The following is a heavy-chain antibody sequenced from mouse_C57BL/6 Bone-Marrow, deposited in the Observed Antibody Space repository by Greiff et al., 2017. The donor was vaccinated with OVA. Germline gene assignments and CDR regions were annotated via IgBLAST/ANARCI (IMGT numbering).Heavy chain of an antibody. J-gene: IGHJ2*01. CDR1: GYTFTSYW. CDR2: IYPGSGST. V-gene: IGHV1-55*01. Sequence: VQLQQSGAELVKPGASVKMSCKASGYTFTSYWITWVKQRPGQGLEWIGDIYPGSGSTNYNEKFKSKATLTVDTSSSTAYMQLSSLTSEDSAVYYCARGFITTVVAKEVIDYWGQGTTLTVSS. CDR3: ARGFITTVVAKEVIDY. D-gene: IGHD1-1*01.